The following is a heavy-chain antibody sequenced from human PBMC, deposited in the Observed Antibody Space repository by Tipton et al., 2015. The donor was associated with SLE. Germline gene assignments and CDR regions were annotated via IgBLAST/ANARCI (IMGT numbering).Heavy chain of an antibody. CDR1: GGSIISGSNY. CDR3: ARGGVLGFHPSAFDI. V-gene: IGHV4-61*10. D-gene: IGHD3-10*01. Sequence: TLSLTCTVSGGSIISGSNYWNWIRQSAGKGLEWIGHIYFIGSTNYNPSLKSRATISLDTSKNQFSLKLSSVTAADTAVYYCARGGVLGFHPSAFDIWGQGTMVTVSS. J-gene: IGHJ3*02. CDR2: IYFIGST.